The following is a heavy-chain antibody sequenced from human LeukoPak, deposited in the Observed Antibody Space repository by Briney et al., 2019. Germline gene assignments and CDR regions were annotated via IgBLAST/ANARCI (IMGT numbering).Heavy chain of an antibody. CDR3: AGYCGGGSCADS. Sequence: SETLSLTCTVSGASISSYYWTWIRQPPGKGLEWIGYIHYSGDTKCNPSLKSRVTISVDTSKNQVSLQLNSVTAADTAVYYCAGYCGGGSCADSWGQGTLVTVST. D-gene: IGHD2-15*01. CDR2: IHYSGDT. J-gene: IGHJ4*02. CDR1: GASISSYY. V-gene: IGHV4-59*08.